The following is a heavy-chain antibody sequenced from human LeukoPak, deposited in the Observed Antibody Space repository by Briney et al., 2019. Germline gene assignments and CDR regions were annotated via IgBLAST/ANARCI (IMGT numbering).Heavy chain of an antibody. J-gene: IGHJ3*02. V-gene: IGHV3-74*01. CDR3: ARFRPFDSLQTVNAFDI. D-gene: IGHD3-22*01. CDR1: GFTFSHAW. CDR2: INSDGSST. Sequence: GGSLRLSCAASGFTFSHAWMNWVRQAPGKGLVWVSRINSDGSSTSYADSVKGRFTISRDNAKNTLYLQMNSLRAEDTAVYYCARFRPFDSLQTVNAFDIWGQGTMVTVSS.